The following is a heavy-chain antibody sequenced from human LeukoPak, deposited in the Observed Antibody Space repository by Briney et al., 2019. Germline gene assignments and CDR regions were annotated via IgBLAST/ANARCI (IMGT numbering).Heavy chain of an antibody. Sequence: QPGGSLRLSCAASGFTFSNAYMSWVRQAPGKGLEWVSVIYSDESPYYADSVKGRFTTSTDNSKNTLYLQMNSLRAEDTAVYYCARDQNCWGQGTLVTVSS. CDR1: GFTFSNAY. J-gene: IGHJ4*02. CDR3: ARDQNC. CDR2: IYSDESP. V-gene: IGHV3-53*01.